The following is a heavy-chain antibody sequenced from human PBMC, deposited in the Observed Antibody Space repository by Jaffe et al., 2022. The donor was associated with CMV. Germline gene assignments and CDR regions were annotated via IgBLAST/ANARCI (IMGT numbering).Heavy chain of an antibody. CDR3: VTGFSLTY. CDR1: GFTFSSDW. J-gene: IGHJ4*02. V-gene: IGHV3-7*01. CDR2: IKDDGSEK. Sequence: EVQLVESGGGLVQPGGSLRLSCGASGFTFSSDWMSWVRQAPGKGLEWVANIKDDGSEKYYVDSVKGRFTISRDNAKNSVYLQMNSLRIDDTAVYYCVTGFSLTYWGQGTLVTVSS. D-gene: IGHD3-3*01.